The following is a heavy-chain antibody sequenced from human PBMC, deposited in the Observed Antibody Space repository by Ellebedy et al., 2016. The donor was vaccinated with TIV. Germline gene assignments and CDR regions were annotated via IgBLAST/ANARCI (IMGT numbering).Heavy chain of an antibody. D-gene: IGHD4-17*01. CDR3: ATGYGDYYYGMDV. J-gene: IGHJ6*02. CDR1: GYTFTDYY. CDR2: VDPEDGET. V-gene: IGHV1-69-2*01. Sequence: ASVKVSCKVSGYTFTDYYMHWVQQAPGKGLEWMGLVDPEDGETIYAEKFQGRVTITADTSTDTAYMELSSLRSEDTAVYYCATGYGDYYYGMDVWGQGTTVTVSS.